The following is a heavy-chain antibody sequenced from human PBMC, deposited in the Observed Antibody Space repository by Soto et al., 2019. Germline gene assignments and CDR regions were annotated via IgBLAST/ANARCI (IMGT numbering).Heavy chain of an antibody. CDR2: INPSGGST. D-gene: IGHD3-22*01. J-gene: IGHJ5*02. CDR3: ARRHGNSSGYGDWFDT. V-gene: IGHV1-46*01. Sequence: ASVKVSCKASGYTFTSYYMHWVRQAPGQGLEWMGIINPSGGSTSYAQKFQGRVTMTRDTSTSTVYMELSSLRSEDTAVYYCARRHGNSSGYGDWFDTWGQGTLVTVSS. CDR1: GYTFTSYY.